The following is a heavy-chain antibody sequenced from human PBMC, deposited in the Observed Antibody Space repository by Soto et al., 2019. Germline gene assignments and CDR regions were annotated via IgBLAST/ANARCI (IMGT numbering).Heavy chain of an antibody. D-gene: IGHD6-13*01. CDR3: ARDRGRIAAAGWYYYGMDV. V-gene: IGHV3-48*02. J-gene: IGHJ6*02. CDR1: GFTFSSYS. CDR2: ISSSSSTI. Sequence: VGSLRLSCAASGFTFSSYSMNWVRQAPGKGLEWVSYISSSSSTIYYADSVKGRFTISRGNAKNSLYLQMNSLRDEDTAVYYCARDRGRIAAAGWYYYGMDVWGQGTTVTVSS.